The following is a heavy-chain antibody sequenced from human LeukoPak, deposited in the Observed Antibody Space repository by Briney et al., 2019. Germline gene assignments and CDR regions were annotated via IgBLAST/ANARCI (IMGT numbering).Heavy chain of an antibody. V-gene: IGHV4-34*01. Sequence: SETLSLTCAVYGGSFSGSYWSWIRQPPGKGLEWIGEINHSGSTNYNPSLKSRVTISVDTSKNQFSLKLSSVTAADTAVYYCARGIAAGYDAFDIWGQGTMVTVSS. CDR2: INHSGST. CDR1: GGSFSGSY. CDR3: ARGIAAGYDAFDI. J-gene: IGHJ3*02. D-gene: IGHD6-25*01.